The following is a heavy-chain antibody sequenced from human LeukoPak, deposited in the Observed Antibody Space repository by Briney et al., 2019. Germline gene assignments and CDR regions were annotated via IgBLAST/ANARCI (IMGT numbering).Heavy chain of an antibody. CDR2: ISYDGSNK. V-gene: IGHV3-30*18. CDR3: AKALTSGWYLDAFNI. Sequence: GGSLRLSCAASGLTFSGYDMHWVRQAPGKGLEWVAVISYDGSNKYYADSVKGRFTISRDNSKNTLFLEMNSLRAEDTAVYYCAKALTSGWYLDAFNIWGQGTMVTVSS. D-gene: IGHD6-19*01. CDR1: GLTFSGYD. J-gene: IGHJ3*02.